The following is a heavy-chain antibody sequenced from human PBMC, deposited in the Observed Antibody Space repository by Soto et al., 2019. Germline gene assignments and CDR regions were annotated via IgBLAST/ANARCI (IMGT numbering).Heavy chain of an antibody. D-gene: IGHD3-16*01. J-gene: IGHJ6*02. CDR2: INPNSGGT. CDR3: AKDTPFRGATSYYYGMDV. CDR1: GYTFTGYY. Sequence: QVQLVQSGAEVKKPGASVKVSCKASGYTFTGYYMHWVRQAPGQGLEWMGWINPNSGGTNYAQKFQSRVTKTRDTAISKDYMELSRLRSDDTAAYYCAKDTPFRGATSYYYGMDVWGQGTTVTVSS. V-gene: IGHV1-2*02.